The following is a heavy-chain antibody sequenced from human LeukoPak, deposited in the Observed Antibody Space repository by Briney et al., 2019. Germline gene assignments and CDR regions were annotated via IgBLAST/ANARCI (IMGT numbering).Heavy chain of an antibody. CDR1: GYTFTGYY. V-gene: IGHV1-2*02. CDR3: AREMGYCGGGSCYSNFDY. CDR2: INPNSGGT. D-gene: IGHD2-15*01. Sequence: ASVKVSCKASGYTFTGYYMHWVRQAPGQGLEWMGWINPNSGGTNYAQKFQGRVTMTRDTSISTAYMELSRLRSDDTAVYYCAREMGYCGGGSCYSNFDYWGQGTLVTVSS. J-gene: IGHJ4*02.